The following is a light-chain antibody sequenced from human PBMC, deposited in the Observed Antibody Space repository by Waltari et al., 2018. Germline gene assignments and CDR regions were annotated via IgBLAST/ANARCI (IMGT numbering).Light chain of an antibody. V-gene: IGLV2-14*03. J-gene: IGLJ1*01. CDR1: SSDIGGHDF. Sequence: QSALTQPASVSGSPEQSIVVSSTGSSSDIGGHDFVSWFQQHPGKAPKLIIFDVDNRPSGASNRFSGSKSGNTASLTISGLQPEDEADYYCSSYTDNNPHYVFGPGTKVTVL. CDR3: SSYTDNNPHYV. CDR2: DVD.